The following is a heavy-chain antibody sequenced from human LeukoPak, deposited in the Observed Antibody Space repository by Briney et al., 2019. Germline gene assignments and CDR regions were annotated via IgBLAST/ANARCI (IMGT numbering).Heavy chain of an antibody. Sequence: SETLSLTCTVSGGSISSYYWSWIRQPPGKGLEWIGYIYYSGGTNYNPSLKSRVTISVDTSKNQFSLKLSSVTAADTAVYYCARSIAAAGINYWGQGTLVTVSS. D-gene: IGHD6-13*01. CDR1: GGSISSYY. CDR2: IYYSGGT. V-gene: IGHV4-59*01. J-gene: IGHJ4*02. CDR3: ARSIAAAGINY.